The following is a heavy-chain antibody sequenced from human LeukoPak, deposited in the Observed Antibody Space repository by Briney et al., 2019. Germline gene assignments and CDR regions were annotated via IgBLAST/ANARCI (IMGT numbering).Heavy chain of an antibody. CDR1: GFTFSSYA. Sequence: GESLRLSCSASGFTFSSYAMHWVRQAPGKGLEYVSAISSNGGSTYYADSVKGRFTVSRDNSKNTLYLQMSSLRAEDTAVYYCVRIVAGITFFDYWGQGTLVTVSS. CDR2: ISSNGGST. D-gene: IGHD6-19*01. CDR3: VRIVAGITFFDY. V-gene: IGHV3-64D*09. J-gene: IGHJ4*02.